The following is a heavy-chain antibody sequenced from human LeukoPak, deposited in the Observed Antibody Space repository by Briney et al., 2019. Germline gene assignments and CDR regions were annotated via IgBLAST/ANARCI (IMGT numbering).Heavy chain of an antibody. J-gene: IGHJ4*02. CDR1: GYTFTSYY. CDR2: INPSGGST. D-gene: IGHD2-2*01. V-gene: IGHV1-46*01. Sequence: GASVKVSCKASGYTFTSYYMHWVRQAPGQGLEWMGIINPSGGSTSYTQKFQGRVTMTRDTSTSTAYMELSSLRSEDTAVYYCAREWSAAGFDYWGQGTLVTVSS. CDR3: AREWSAAGFDY.